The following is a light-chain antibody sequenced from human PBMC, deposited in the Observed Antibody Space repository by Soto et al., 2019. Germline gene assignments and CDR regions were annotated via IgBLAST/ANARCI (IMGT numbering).Light chain of an antibody. CDR1: QSISSY. CDR3: QQSYSTLTWT. Sequence: DIQMTQSPSSLSASVGDRVTITCRASQSISSYLNWFQHKPGKAXKLLIYAASSLQSGVPSRFSGSGSATDFTLTTSSLQPEDFANYYGQQSYSTLTWTFGQGTKVDNK. CDR2: AAS. V-gene: IGKV1-39*01. J-gene: IGKJ1*01.